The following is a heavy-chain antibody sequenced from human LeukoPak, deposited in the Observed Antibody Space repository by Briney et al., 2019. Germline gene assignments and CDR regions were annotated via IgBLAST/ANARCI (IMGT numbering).Heavy chain of an antibody. V-gene: IGHV3-7*01. CDR2: IKYDGSKE. Sequence: PGGSLRLSCAASGFTFSNYWMSWVRQAPGKGLGWVANIKYDGSKEYYVDSVEGRFTISRDNAKNSLFLQMNGLRAEDTAVYYCARDAEFSTITFGDYWGQGTLVTVSS. CDR1: GFTFSNYW. CDR3: ARDAEFSTITFGDY. J-gene: IGHJ4*02. D-gene: IGHD3-16*01.